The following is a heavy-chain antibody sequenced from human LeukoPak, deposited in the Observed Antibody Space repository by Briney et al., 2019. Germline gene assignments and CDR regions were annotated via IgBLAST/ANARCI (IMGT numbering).Heavy chain of an antibody. CDR3: ARHHSGWFGELFHWFDP. Sequence: PSETLSLTCAVYGGSFSNYYWSWIRQPPGKGLEWIGEINHSGSTNYNPSLKSRVTISVDTSKNQFSLKLGSVTAADTAVYYRARHHSGWFGELFHWFDPWGQGTLVTVSS. J-gene: IGHJ5*02. V-gene: IGHV4-34*01. CDR2: INHSGST. CDR1: GGSFSNYY. D-gene: IGHD3-10*01.